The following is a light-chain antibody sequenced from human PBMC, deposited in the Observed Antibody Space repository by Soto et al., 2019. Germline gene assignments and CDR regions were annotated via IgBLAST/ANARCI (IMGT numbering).Light chain of an antibody. Sequence: QSVLTQPASVSGSPGQSITISCTGTRSDVGGYNYVSWYQQHPGKVPKLIIYDVSKRPSGVSNRFSGSKSDNTASLTISGLQAEDEADYYCGSYTASNSVIFGGGTKLTVL. CDR1: RSDVGGYNY. CDR3: GSYTASNSVI. J-gene: IGLJ2*01. CDR2: DVS. V-gene: IGLV2-14*01.